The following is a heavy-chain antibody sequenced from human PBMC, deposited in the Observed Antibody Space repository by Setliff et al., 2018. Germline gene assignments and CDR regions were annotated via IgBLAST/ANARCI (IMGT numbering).Heavy chain of an antibody. CDR2: INPRSGGT. J-gene: IGHJ2*01. CDR1: GYTFTDFH. D-gene: IGHD5-12*01. CDR3: TRGGFSTSRRDYWYFDL. Sequence: RASVKVSCKASGYTFTDFHIHWVRQAPGQRPEWMAWINPRSGGTNYAQNIQGRVSMTRDTSSSTAYMELSGLTSDDTAVYYCTRGGFSTSRRDYWYFDLWGRGTLVPSPQ. V-gene: IGHV1-2*02.